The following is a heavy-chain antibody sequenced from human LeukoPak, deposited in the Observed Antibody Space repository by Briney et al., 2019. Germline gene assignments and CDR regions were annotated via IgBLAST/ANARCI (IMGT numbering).Heavy chain of an antibody. D-gene: IGHD3-10*01. J-gene: IGHJ4*02. V-gene: IGHV3-48*04. CDR2: ISGSSSTI. Sequence: GGSLRLSCAASGFTFSTYNMNWVRQAPGKGLEWVSFISGSSSTIYYADSVKGRFTISRDNAKNSLYLQMNSLRAEDTAVYYCARDLRAITMVRGVNPYYFDYWGQGTLVTVSS. CDR1: GFTFSTYN. CDR3: ARDLRAITMVRGVNPYYFDY.